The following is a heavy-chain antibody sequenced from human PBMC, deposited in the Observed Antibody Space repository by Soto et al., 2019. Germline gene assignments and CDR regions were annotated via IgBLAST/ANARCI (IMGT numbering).Heavy chain of an antibody. J-gene: IGHJ4*02. CDR1: GFTFSSYG. D-gene: IGHD3-22*01. CDR2: ISSSSSYI. Sequence: GGSLRLSCAASGFTFSSYGMNWVRQAPGKGLEWVSSISSSSSYIYYADSVKGRFTISRDNAKNSLYLQMNSLRAEDTAVYYCARDESYDSSGYYLHYFDYWGQGTLVTVSS. CDR3: ARDESYDSSGYYLHYFDY. V-gene: IGHV3-21*01.